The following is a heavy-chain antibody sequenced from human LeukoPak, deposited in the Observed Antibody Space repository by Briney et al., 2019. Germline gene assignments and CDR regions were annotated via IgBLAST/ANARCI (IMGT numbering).Heavy chain of an antibody. Sequence: SETLSLTCTVSGGSISSYYWSWIRQPPGKGLEWIGYIYYSGTTNYNPSLKSRVTISVDTSKDQFSLKLSSVTAADTAVYFCARTTEGGYTYDYFYYYYMDVWGKGTTVTISS. J-gene: IGHJ6*03. CDR2: IYYSGTT. CDR3: ARTTEGGYTYDYFYYYYMDV. CDR1: GGSISSYY. D-gene: IGHD5-18*01. V-gene: IGHV4-59*01.